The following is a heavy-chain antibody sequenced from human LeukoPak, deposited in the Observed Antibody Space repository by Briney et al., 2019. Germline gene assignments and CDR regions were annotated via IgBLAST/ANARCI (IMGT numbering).Heavy chain of an antibody. V-gene: IGHV3-66*04. Sequence: GGSLRLSCAASGFTVSTNYMSWVRQAPGKGLELVSVIYSGGNTYYADSVKGRFTISRDNSKNTLFLQMNSLRAEDTAVYYCVRRVATDFHFDYWGQGTLVTVSS. CDR3: VRRVATDFHFDY. CDR2: IYSGGNT. J-gene: IGHJ4*02. CDR1: GFTVSTNY. D-gene: IGHD5-12*01.